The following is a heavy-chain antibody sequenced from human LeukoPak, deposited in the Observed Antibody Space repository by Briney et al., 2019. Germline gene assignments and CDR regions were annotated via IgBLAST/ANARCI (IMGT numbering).Heavy chain of an antibody. V-gene: IGHV4-34*01. CDR3: ARGSTIFGF. J-gene: IGHJ4*02. Sequence: PSETLSLTCAVYGGSFSGCYWSWIRQPPGKGLEWIGEINHSGSTNYNPSLKSRVTISVDTSKNQFSLKLSSVTAADTAVYYCARGSTIFGFWGQGTLVTVSS. CDR1: GGSFSGCY. CDR2: INHSGST. D-gene: IGHD3-3*01.